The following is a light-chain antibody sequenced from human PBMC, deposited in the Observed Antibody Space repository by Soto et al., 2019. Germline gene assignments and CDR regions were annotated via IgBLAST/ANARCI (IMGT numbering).Light chain of an antibody. Sequence: QSALTQPASVSGSPGQSITISCTGTSSDGGGYHYVSWYQQHPGKAPTLIIYYVSNRPSGVSNRFSGSKSGNTASMTISGLQAEDEADYYCSSYTSSSSVIFGGGTKLTV. CDR1: SSDGGGYHY. CDR2: YVS. V-gene: IGLV2-14*01. J-gene: IGLJ2*01. CDR3: SSYTSSSSVI.